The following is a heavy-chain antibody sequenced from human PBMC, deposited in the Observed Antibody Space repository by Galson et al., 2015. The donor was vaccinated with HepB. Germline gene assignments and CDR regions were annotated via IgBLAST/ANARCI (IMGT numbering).Heavy chain of an antibody. V-gene: IGHV3-30*18. CDR1: GFTFSSYG. CDR2: ISYDGSNK. D-gene: IGHD2-8*01. Sequence: SLRLSCAASGFTFSSYGMHWVRQAPGKGLEWVAVISYDGSNKYYADSVKGRFTISRDNSKNTLYLQMNSLRAEDTAVYYCAKSNLRDIVLMVYANHAPFTFDYWGQGTLVTVSS. J-gene: IGHJ4*02. CDR3: AKSNLRDIVLMVYANHAPFTFDY.